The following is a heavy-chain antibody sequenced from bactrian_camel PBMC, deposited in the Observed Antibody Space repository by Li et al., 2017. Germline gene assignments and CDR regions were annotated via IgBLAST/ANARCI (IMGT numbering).Heavy chain of an antibody. CDR3: AQSNGDWAWHV. J-gene: IGHJ4*01. CDR1: GFTYKTYC. D-gene: IGHD7*01. Sequence: QLVESGGGSVQAGGSLRLSCQVSGFTYKTYCMAWFRQTSGKEREGVARIATGSGNTYYADSVKGRFTISQDNAKNTLYLQLNSLKTEDTAMYYCAQSNGDWAWHVWGEGTQVTVS. CDR2: IATGSGNT. V-gene: IGHV3S1*01.